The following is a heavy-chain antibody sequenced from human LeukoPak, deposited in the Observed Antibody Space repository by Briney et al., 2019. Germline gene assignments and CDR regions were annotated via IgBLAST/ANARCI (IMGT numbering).Heavy chain of an antibody. CDR1: GYSFTNYW. CDR3: AKLGAYSSSWYGFVDY. CDR2: IYPEDSDT. D-gene: IGHD6-13*01. Sequence: NHGESLKISCKSSGYSFTNYWIGWVRQMPGKGLEWMGIIYPEDSDTRYSPSFQGQVTISVDKSISTAYLQWSSLKASDTAMYYCAKLGAYSSSWYGFVDYWGQGTLVTVSS. V-gene: IGHV5-51*01. J-gene: IGHJ4*02.